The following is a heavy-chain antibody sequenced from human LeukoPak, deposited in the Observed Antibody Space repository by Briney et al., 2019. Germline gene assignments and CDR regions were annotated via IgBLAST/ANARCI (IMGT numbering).Heavy chain of an antibody. CDR3: ARERANHYYGNWFDP. CDR2: INAGNGNT. CDR1: GYTFTGYY. D-gene: IGHD3-10*01. J-gene: IGHJ5*02. V-gene: IGHV1-3*01. Sequence: GASVKVSCKASGYTFTGYYMHWVRQAPGQGLEWMGWINAGNGNTKYSQKFQGRVTITRDTSASTAYMELSSLRSEDTAVYYCARERANHYYGNWFDPWGQGTLVTVSS.